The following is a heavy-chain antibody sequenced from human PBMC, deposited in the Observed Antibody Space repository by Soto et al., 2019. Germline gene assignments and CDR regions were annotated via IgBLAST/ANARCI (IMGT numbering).Heavy chain of an antibody. CDR1: GFTFSSYD. J-gene: IGHJ6*02. CDR2: IGTAGDT. CDR3: ARESVYYYYGMDV. V-gene: IGHV3-13*01. Sequence: EVQLVESGGGLVQPRGSLRLSCAASGFTFSSYDMHWVRQATGKGLEWVSAIGTAGDTYYPGSVKGRFTISRENAKNSLYLQMNSLRAGDTAVYYCARESVYYYYGMDVWGQGTTVTVSS.